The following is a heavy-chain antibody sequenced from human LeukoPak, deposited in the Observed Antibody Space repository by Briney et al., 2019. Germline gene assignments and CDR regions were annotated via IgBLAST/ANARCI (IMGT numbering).Heavy chain of an antibody. Sequence: ASVKVSCKASGYTFTTYAMHWVRQAPGQGLEWMGWINPNSGGTNYAQKFQGWVTMTRDTSISTAYMELSRLRSDDTAVYYCARARPIYDILTGYTYYFDYWGQGTLVTVSS. CDR3: ARARPIYDILTGYTYYFDY. D-gene: IGHD3-9*01. CDR1: GYTFTTYA. CDR2: INPNSGGT. V-gene: IGHV1-2*04. J-gene: IGHJ4*02.